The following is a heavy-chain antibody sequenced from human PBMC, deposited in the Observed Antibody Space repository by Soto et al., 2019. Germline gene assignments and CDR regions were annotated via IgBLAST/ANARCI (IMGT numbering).Heavy chain of an antibody. V-gene: IGHV1-2*02. D-gene: IGHD5-12*01. CDR3: ARVSVDVPE. J-gene: IGHJ4*02. CDR1: GPTFIAYY. Sequence: QLVQSGAEVKKPGASVRVSCKTSGPTFIAYYIHWVRQAPGQGLEWMAWIDPKSGGTTYEQKFLGRVTMTRDTSINTAYMDLNRLTSDDTAVYYCARVSVDVPEWGQGTLITVSS. CDR2: IDPKSGGT.